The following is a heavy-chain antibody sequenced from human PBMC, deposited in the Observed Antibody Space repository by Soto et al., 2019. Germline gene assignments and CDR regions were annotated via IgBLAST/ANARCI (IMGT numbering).Heavy chain of an antibody. V-gene: IGHV4-59*12. D-gene: IGHD3-22*01. CDR2: ISDSGNT. Sequence: SETLSLTCTVSGGSISSYYWTWIRQPPGKGLEWLGYISDSGNTNYNPSLKSRVTISVDTSKSQFSLKLSSVTAADTAVYYCARLTYYYDSSGYHTSYLDYWGQGTLVTVSS. J-gene: IGHJ4*02. CDR1: GGSISSYY. CDR3: ARLTYYYDSSGYHTSYLDY.